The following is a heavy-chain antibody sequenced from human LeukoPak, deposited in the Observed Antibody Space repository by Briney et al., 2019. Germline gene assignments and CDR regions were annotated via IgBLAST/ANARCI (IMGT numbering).Heavy chain of an antibody. CDR1: GGSFSGYY. Sequence: SETLSLTCAVYGGSFSGYYWSWIREPPGKGLEWIGEINHSGSTNYTPSLKSRVTISVDTSKNQFSLKLSSVTAADTAVYYCAKGSWYRYYYYAMDVWGQGTTVTVSS. D-gene: IGHD6-13*01. V-gene: IGHV4-34*01. J-gene: IGHJ6*02. CDR3: AKGSWYRYYYYAMDV. CDR2: INHSGST.